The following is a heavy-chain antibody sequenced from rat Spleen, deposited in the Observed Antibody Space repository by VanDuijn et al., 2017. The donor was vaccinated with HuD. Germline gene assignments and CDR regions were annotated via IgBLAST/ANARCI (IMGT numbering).Heavy chain of an antibody. Sequence: EVELVESGGGLVQPGRSLKLSCAASGFNFNDYWMGWVRQAPTKGLEWVATISYDGSNTYYRDSVKGRFTISRDNAKSTLYLQMDSLRSEDTATYYCARHNSGYGVMDAWGQGVMVTVSS. CDR2: ISYDGSNT. V-gene: IGHV5-29*01. CDR1: GFNFNDYW. D-gene: IGHD4-3*01. CDR3: ARHNSGYGVMDA. J-gene: IGHJ2*01.